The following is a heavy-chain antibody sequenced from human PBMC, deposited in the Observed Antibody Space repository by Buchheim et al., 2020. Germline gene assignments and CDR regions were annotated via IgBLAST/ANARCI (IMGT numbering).Heavy chain of an antibody. Sequence: QVQLVESGGGVVQPGRSLRLSCAASGFTFSSYGMHWVRQAPGKGLEWVAVIWYDGSNKYYADSVKGRFTISRDNSKNTLYLQMNSLRAEDTAVYYCARDPSYEITFGGVIVPVFDYWGQGTL. V-gene: IGHV3-33*01. D-gene: IGHD3-16*02. CDR3: ARDPSYEITFGGVIVPVFDY. CDR1: GFTFSSYG. J-gene: IGHJ4*02. CDR2: IWYDGSNK.